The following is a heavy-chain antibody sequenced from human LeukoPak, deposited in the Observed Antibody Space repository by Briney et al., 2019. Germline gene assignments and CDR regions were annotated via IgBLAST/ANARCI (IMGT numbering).Heavy chain of an antibody. CDR1: GGSISGHY. CDR2: IYTSGTT. CDR3: ARVVDRVLFDL. Sequence: PSETLSLTCTVSGGSISGHYWNWIRQPAGKGLEWIGRIYTSGTTNYNPSLKSRVTMSVDTSMNQLSLKLNSVTAADTAIYYCARVVDRVLFDLWGQGTLVTVSS. D-gene: IGHD3-10*01. V-gene: IGHV4-4*07. J-gene: IGHJ5*02.